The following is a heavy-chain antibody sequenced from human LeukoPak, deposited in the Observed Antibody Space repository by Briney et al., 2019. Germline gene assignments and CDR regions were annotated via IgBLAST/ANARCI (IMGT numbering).Heavy chain of an antibody. D-gene: IGHD2-2*01. V-gene: IGHV3-30*01. CDR2: ISYDGSNK. Sequence: GGSLRLSCAASGFTFSSYAMHWVRQAPGKGLEWVAVISYDGSNKYYADSVKGRFTISRDNSKNTLYLQMNSLRAEDTAVYYCARGGTGVVPAAFDYWGQGTLVTASS. J-gene: IGHJ4*02. CDR1: GFTFSSYA. CDR3: ARGGTGVVPAAFDY.